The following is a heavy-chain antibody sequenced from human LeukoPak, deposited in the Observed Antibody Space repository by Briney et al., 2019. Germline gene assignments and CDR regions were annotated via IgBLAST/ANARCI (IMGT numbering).Heavy chain of an antibody. CDR2: SRNKADSYTA. Sequence: GGSLRLSCAASGFTFSDSFMSWVRQAPGKGLEWVGRSRNKADSYTAEYAASVKGKFTISRDESKNSLYLQISSLETEDAAVYYCATSSWYRLAYWGQGSLVTVSS. D-gene: IGHD6-13*01. CDR3: ATSSWYRLAY. V-gene: IGHV3-72*01. CDR1: GFTFSDSF. J-gene: IGHJ4*02.